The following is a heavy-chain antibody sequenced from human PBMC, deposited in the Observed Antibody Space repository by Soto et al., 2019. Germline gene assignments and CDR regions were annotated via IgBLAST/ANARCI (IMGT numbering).Heavy chain of an antibody. Sequence: LRLSCAASGFTFSNAWMSWVRQAPGKGLECVGRIKSKTDGGTTDYAAPVKGRFTISRDDSKNTLYLQMNSLKTEDTAVYYCTTTKKYYYGSGSYGGGFDYWGQGTLVTVSS. CDR2: IKSKTDGGTT. V-gene: IGHV3-15*01. J-gene: IGHJ4*02. CDR1: GFTFSNAW. CDR3: TTTKKYYYGSGSYGGGFDY. D-gene: IGHD3-10*01.